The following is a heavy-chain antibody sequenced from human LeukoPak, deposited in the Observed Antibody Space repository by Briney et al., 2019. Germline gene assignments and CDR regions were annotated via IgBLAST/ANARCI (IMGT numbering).Heavy chain of an antibody. V-gene: IGHV1-2*02. D-gene: IGHD6-19*01. CDR1: GSTFTGYY. Sequence: ASVTLSCTASGSTFTGYYIHWVRQAPGQGLEGMGWINPNSGGTNYAQKFQGRVTMTRDTSISTAYMELSRLRSDDTAVYYCARGYMGVAGLRWFDPWGQGTLVTVSS. J-gene: IGHJ5*02. CDR2: INPNSGGT. CDR3: ARGYMGVAGLRWFDP.